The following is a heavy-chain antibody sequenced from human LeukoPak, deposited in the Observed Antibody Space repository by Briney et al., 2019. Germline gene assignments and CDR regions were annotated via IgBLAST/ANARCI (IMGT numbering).Heavy chain of an antibody. CDR3: ARGHGSGRTYYFAC. V-gene: IGHV1-2*02. Sequence: ASVKVSCKASGYTFPGPYMHWVRQAPGQGLEWMGWINPNSGGANSAQKFQGRVTMTRDTSIRTAYMELSGLTSDDTAVHYCARGHGSGRTYYFACSSQRTLVTVSS. D-gene: IGHD3-10*01. J-gene: IGHJ4*02. CDR2: INPNSGGA. CDR1: GYTFPGPY.